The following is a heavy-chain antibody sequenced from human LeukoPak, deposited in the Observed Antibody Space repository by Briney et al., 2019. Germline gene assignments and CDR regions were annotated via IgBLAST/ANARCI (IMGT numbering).Heavy chain of an antibody. D-gene: IGHD6-19*01. V-gene: IGHV3-74*01. CDR1: GFTFSSYW. Sequence: QPGGSLRLSCAASGFTFSSYWMHWVCQAPGKGLVWVSLINSDGSSTNYADSVKGRFTISRDNAKNTLYLQMNSLRAEDTAVYYCVRSDSGYSSGWYPFDPWGQGTLVTVSS. J-gene: IGHJ5*02. CDR3: VRSDSGYSSGWYPFDP. CDR2: INSDGSST.